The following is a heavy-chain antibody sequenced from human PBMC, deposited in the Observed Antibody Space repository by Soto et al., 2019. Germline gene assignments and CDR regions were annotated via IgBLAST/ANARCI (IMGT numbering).Heavy chain of an antibody. D-gene: IGHD6-6*01. CDR1: GYTLTELS. V-gene: IGHV1-24*01. J-gene: IGHJ6*02. CDR3: ARDRPIAARSLQQYYYYGMDV. Sequence: ASVKVSCKVSGYTLTELSMHWVRQAPGKGHEWMGWINPEDGETIYAQKFQGRVTMTRDTSTSTVYMELSSLRSEDTAVYYCARDRPIAARSLQQYYYYGMDVWGQGTTVTVSS. CDR2: INPEDGET.